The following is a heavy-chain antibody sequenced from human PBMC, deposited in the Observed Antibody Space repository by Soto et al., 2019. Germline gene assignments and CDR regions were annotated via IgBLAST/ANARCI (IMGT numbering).Heavy chain of an antibody. CDR1: GFTFSNYG. Sequence: ESGGGVVQPGRSLRLSCAASGFTFSNYGMHWVRQAPGKGLEWVAVIWYDGSNKYYADSVKGRFTISRDNSKNTLYLQMIRLRAEARAVYYCAREVPDGSNWYLFAYWGQGTLVTVSS. V-gene: IGHV3-33*01. CDR3: AREVPDGSNWYLFAY. D-gene: IGHD6-13*01. CDR2: IWYDGSNK. J-gene: IGHJ4*02.